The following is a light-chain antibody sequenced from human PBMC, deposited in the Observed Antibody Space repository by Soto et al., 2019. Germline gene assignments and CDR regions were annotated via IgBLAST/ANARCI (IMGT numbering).Light chain of an antibody. CDR2: GAS. V-gene: IGKV1-27*01. CDR1: QGISNY. CDR3: QKYISAPFT. J-gene: IGKJ3*01. Sequence: DIQMTQSPSSLSASVGDRVTITCRASQGISNYLAWYQQKPGKVPKLLIYGASTLQSGVPSRFSGSGSGTDFTLTISSLQPEDVATYYCQKYISAPFTFGPWTSVAIK.